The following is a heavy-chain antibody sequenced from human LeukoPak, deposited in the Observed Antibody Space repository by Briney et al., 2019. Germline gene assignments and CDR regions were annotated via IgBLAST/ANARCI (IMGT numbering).Heavy chain of an antibody. Sequence: GGSLRLSCVASVFTFSSHWMTWVRQAPGKGLKWVANIKQGGSEKHYLDSVKGRFTISRDDAKNSLYLQMNSLTADDTAVYFCAVLDTENFGGDFYPDWGQGTLVTVSS. CDR3: AVLDTENFGGDFYPD. CDR2: IKQGGSEK. CDR1: VFTFSSHW. J-gene: IGHJ4*02. D-gene: IGHD2-21*02. V-gene: IGHV3-7*02.